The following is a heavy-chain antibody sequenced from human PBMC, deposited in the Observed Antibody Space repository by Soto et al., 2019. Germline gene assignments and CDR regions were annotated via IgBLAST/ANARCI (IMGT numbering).Heavy chain of an antibody. D-gene: IGHD5-12*01. CDR2: IIPIFGTA. CDR3: ARGGLPDSGYDLYYFDY. CDR1: GGTFSSYA. Sequence: QVQLVQSGAEVKKPGSSVKVSCKASGGTFSSYAISWVRQAPGQGLELMGGIIPIFGTANYAQKFQGRVTITADESTSTAYMEMGSLSSDDTAVYYCARGGLPDSGYDLYYFDYWGKGTLVTVSS. J-gene: IGHJ4*02. V-gene: IGHV1-69*01.